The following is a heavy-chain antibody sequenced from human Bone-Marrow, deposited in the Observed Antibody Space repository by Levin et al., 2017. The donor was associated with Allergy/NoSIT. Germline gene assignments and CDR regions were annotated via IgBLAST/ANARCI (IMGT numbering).Heavy chain of an antibody. D-gene: IGHD6-13*01. CDR1: GGTFSSFA. V-gene: IGHV1-69*13. CDR3: AVGAHSHSWYSDY. CDR2: IIPIFETA. Sequence: ASVKVSCKTSGGTFSSFAISWVRQAPGQGLEWMGGIIPIFETANYIEEFQGRVTITADDSTTTSYMELSSLRSDDTAVYYCAVGAHSHSWYSDYWGQGTLVTVSS. J-gene: IGHJ4*02.